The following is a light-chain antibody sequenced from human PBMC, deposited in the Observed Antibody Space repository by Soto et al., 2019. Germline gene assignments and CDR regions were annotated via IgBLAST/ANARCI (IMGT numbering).Light chain of an antibody. CDR2: LGS. Sequence: DIVMTQSPLSLPVTPGEPASISCRSSQSLLHSNGYNYLDWYLQKPGQSPQLLIYLGSNRASGVPDRFSGSGSGTDFTLKNSRVEADDVGVYYDMQALQTPRTFGGGTKVEIK. J-gene: IGKJ4*01. CDR3: MQALQTPRT. CDR1: QSLLHSNGYNY. V-gene: IGKV2-28*01.